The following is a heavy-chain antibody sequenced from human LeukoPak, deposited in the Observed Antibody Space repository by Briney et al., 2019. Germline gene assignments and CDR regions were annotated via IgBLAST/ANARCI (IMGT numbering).Heavy chain of an antibody. CDR3: ARGSAVAHPYYYYYGMDV. CDR1: GGSISSSSYY. J-gene: IGHJ6*02. D-gene: IGHD6-19*01. Sequence: PSETLSLTCTVSGGSISSSSYYWGWIRQPPGKGLEWIGSIYYSGSTYYNPSLKSRVTISVDTSKNQFSLKLSSVTAADTAVYYCARGSAVAHPYYYYYGMDVWGQGTTVTVSS. CDR2: IYYSGST. V-gene: IGHV4-39*07.